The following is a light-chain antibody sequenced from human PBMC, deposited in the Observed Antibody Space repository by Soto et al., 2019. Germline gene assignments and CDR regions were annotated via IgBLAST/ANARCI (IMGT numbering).Light chain of an antibody. V-gene: IGKV3-15*01. Sequence: EIVMTQSPAALSVSPGDKVTLSCRASQSISNNLAWYQQKPGQAPRLLIYFASTRATGIPARFSGSGSGTELYLTISSLQSEDLGLYYCQHYNKWPLTFGGGTKVETK. CDR1: QSISNN. CDR2: FAS. CDR3: QHYNKWPLT. J-gene: IGKJ4*01.